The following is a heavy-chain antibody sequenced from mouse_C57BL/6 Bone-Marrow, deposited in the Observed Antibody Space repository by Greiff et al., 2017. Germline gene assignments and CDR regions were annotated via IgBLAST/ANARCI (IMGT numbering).Heavy chain of an antibody. CDR3: ARYDDYDVDY. Sequence: DVKLVESGGGLVQPGGSLSLSCAASGFTFTDYYMSWVRQPPGKALAWLGFIRNKANGYTTEYSASVKGRFTISRDNSQSILYLQMNALRAEDSATYYCARYDDYDVDYWGQGTTLTVSS. CDR2: IRNKANGYTT. J-gene: IGHJ2*01. CDR1: GFTFTDYY. V-gene: IGHV7-3*01. D-gene: IGHD2-4*01.